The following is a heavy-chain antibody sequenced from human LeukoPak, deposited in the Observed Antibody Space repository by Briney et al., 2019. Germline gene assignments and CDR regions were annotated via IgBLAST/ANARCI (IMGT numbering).Heavy chain of an antibody. CDR1: GYTFTSYY. Sequence: ASVNDSFKASGYTFTSYYMHCVRQAPGQGLEWMGIINPSGGSTSYAQKFQGRVTMTRDTSTSTVYMELSRLRSEDTAVYYCAVSVGTIASLKYCGQRTLVTVSS. CDR2: INPSGGST. V-gene: IGHV1-46*01. D-gene: IGHD5-12*01. J-gene: IGHJ4*02. CDR3: AVSVGTIASLKY.